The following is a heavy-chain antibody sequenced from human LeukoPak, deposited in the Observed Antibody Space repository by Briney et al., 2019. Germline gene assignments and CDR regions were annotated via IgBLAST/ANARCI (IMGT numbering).Heavy chain of an antibody. CDR3: ASGITGTTSHGWFDP. V-gene: IGHV3-74*01. Sequence: GGSLRLSCAASGFTFSSYWMHWVRQAPGKGLVWVSRINSDGSSTSYADSVKGRFTISRDNTKNTLYLQMNSLRAEDTAVYYCASGITGTTSHGWFDPWGQGTLVTVSS. D-gene: IGHD1-7*01. CDR2: INSDGSST. J-gene: IGHJ5*02. CDR1: GFTFSSYW.